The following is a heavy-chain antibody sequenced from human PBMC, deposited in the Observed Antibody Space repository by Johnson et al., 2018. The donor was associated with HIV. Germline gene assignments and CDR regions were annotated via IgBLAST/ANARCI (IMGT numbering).Heavy chain of an antibody. CDR2: IRSKAYGGTT. CDR1: GFTFGDYA. V-gene: IGHV3-49*04. CDR3: ARGIAEGGSSREDDA. J-gene: IGHJ3*01. Sequence: VQLVESGGGLVQPGRSLRLSCTASGFTFGDYAMSWVRQAPGKGLEWVGFIRSKAYGGTTEYAASVKGRFTISRDDSKSIAYLQMNSMRAEDTALYYCARGIAEGGSSREDDAWGQGTMVTVSS. D-gene: IGHD6-13*01.